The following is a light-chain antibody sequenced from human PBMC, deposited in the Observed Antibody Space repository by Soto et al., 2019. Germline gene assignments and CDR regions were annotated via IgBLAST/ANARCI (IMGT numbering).Light chain of an antibody. CDR2: EVS. J-gene: IGLJ1*01. Sequence: SSLPQPASVSGSPGESITISCTGTSSDVGAYDYVSWYQQHPDKAPKLIIYEVSHRPSGVSNRFSGSKSVNTATLTISGLQAEDEADYYCSSYTSSSTRVFGTGTKVTVL. V-gene: IGLV2-14*03. CDR3: SSYTSSSTRV. CDR1: SSDVGAYDY.